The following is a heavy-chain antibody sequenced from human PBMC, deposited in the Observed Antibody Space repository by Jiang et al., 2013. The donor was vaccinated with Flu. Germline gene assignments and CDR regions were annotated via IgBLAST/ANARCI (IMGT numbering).Heavy chain of an antibody. D-gene: IGHD3-10*01. CDR3: ARDKSLAD. CDR1: GYTFTDYA. J-gene: IGHJ4*02. CDR2: INAGNGNT. V-gene: IGHV1-3*01. Sequence: GAEVKKPGASVRVSCRASGYTFTDYAIHWVRQAPGQRLEWMGWINAGNGNTKYSQSFQGRVTITRDTSANTAYMELNSLRSEDTAVYYCARDKSLADWGQGTLVTVSS.